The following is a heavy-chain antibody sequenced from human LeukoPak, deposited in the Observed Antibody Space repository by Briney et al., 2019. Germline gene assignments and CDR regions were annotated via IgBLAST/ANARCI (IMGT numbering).Heavy chain of an antibody. J-gene: IGHJ2*01. CDR3: GRWSWYFDL. CDR1: VFTFSSYW. Sequence: GGSLRLSCASSVFTFSSYWMSWVRQAPGKGLEWVANIKQDGSEKYYVDSVKGRFTISRDNAKNSLYLQMNSLRAEDTAVYYCGRWSWYFDLWGRGTLVTVSS. CDR2: IKQDGSEK. V-gene: IGHV3-7*01. D-gene: IGHD3-3*01.